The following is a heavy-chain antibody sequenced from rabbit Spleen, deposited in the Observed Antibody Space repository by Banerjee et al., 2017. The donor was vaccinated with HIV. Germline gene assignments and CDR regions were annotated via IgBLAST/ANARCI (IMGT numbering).Heavy chain of an antibody. V-gene: IGHV1S40*01. CDR2: VDVGSSGFT. Sequence: VESEGDLVKPGASLTLTCTASGVSFSFNNYMCWVRQAPGKGLEWIGCVDVGSSGFTYFASWAKGRFTISKISSTTVTLQMTRVTAADTATYFCASDIGIGSVSGYSDLGLWGPGTLVTVS. CDR3: ASDIGIGSVSGYSDLGL. CDR1: GVSFSFNNY. J-gene: IGHJ4*01. D-gene: IGHD1-1*01.